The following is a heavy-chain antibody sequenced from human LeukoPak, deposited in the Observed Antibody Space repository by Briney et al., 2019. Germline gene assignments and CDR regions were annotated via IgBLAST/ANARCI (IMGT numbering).Heavy chain of an antibody. Sequence: PWASVKVSCKASGYTFTSYGISWVRQAPGQGLEWMGWISPYNSNTYYAQNLQGRVTMTTDTSTSTTYMELRSLRSDDTAVYYCARDLKRGYSSGRYSWGTGSSNDFWGQGTLVTVSS. CDR3: ARDLKRGYSSGRYSWGTGSSNDF. V-gene: IGHV1-18*01. J-gene: IGHJ4*02. CDR1: GYTFTSYG. CDR2: ISPYNSNT. D-gene: IGHD6-19*01.